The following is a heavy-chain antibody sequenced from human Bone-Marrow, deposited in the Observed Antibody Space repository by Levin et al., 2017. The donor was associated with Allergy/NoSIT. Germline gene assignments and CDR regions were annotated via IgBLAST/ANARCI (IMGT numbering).Heavy chain of an antibody. CDR2: IYWDGDP. D-gene: IGHD5-24*01. CDR1: GFSLGTRGVA. V-gene: IGHV2-5*02. Sequence: ASGPTLVKPTQTLTLTCTLSGFSLGTRGVAVGWVRQPPGKALEWLTHIYWDGDPRYNPSLKTRLSITNDTSKSQVVLTMTNMDPVDTATYFCARIRNRSGHNEFDFWGQGTVVTVSS. CDR3: ARIRNRSGHNEFDF. J-gene: IGHJ4*02.